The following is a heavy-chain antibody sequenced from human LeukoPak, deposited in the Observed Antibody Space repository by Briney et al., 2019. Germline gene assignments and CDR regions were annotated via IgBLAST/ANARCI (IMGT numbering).Heavy chain of an antibody. Sequence: GGSLRLSCAASGFTFSSYSVNWVRQAPGKGLEWVSYISSSSSTIYYADSVKGRFTISRDNSKNTLYLQMNSLRAEDTAVYYCAKGEEVPRYWGQGTLVTVSS. D-gene: IGHD1-26*01. CDR3: AKGEEVPRY. J-gene: IGHJ4*02. V-gene: IGHV3-48*01. CDR2: ISSSSSTI. CDR1: GFTFSSYS.